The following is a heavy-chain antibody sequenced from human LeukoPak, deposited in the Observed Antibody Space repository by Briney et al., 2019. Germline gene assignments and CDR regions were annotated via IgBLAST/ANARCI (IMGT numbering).Heavy chain of an antibody. Sequence: SETLSLTCTVSGGSISSYYWSWIRQPAGKGLEWIGRIYTSGSTYTSGSTNYNPSLKSRVTISVDKSKNQFSLKLSSVTAADTAVYYCARGYDSSGYLPWGQGTLVTVSS. CDR3: ARGYDSSGYLP. D-gene: IGHD3-22*01. CDR1: GGSISSYY. J-gene: IGHJ4*01. CDR2: IYTSGSTYTSGST. V-gene: IGHV4-4*07.